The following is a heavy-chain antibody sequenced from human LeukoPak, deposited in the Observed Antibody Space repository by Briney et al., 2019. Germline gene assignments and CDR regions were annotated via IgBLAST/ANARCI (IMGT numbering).Heavy chain of an antibody. V-gene: IGHV3-7*01. Sequence: PGGSLRLSCAASGFTFSTYWMSWVRQAPGKGLEWVANIKQDGSEKYYVNSVKARFTISRDNAKNSLYQQIDSLRAEDTAVYYCARHIGTYYDYWGQGTLVTVSS. CDR3: ARHIGTYYDY. CDR2: IKQDGSEK. CDR1: GFTFSTYW. J-gene: IGHJ4*02. D-gene: IGHD2-21*01.